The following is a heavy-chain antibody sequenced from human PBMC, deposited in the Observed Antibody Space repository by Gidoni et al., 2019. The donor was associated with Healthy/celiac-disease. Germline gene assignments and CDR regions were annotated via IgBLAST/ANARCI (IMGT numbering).Heavy chain of an antibody. CDR3: ARGIGCSSTSCYTNNWFDP. V-gene: IGHV3-21*01. CDR1: GFTFSSYS. CDR2: ISSSSSYI. J-gene: IGHJ5*02. D-gene: IGHD2-2*02. Sequence: EVQLVESGGGLVKPGGSLRLACAASGFTFSSYSMNWVRQAPGKGLEWVSSISSSSSYIYYADSVKGRFTISRDNAKNSLYLQMNSLRAEDTAVYYCARGIGCSSTSCYTNNWFDPWGQGTLVTVSS.